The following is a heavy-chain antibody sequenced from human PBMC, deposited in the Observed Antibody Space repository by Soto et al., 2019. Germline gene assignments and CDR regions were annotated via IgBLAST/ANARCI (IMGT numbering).Heavy chain of an antibody. CDR1: GFTFSSYA. Sequence: GGSLRLSCAASGFTFSSYAMHWVRQAPGKGLEWVAVISYDGSNKYYADSVKGRFTISRDNSKNTLYLQMNSLRAEDTAVYYCARPMEQWLVMAVWFDYWGQGTLVTVYS. CDR3: ARPMEQWLVMAVWFDY. J-gene: IGHJ4*02. CDR2: ISYDGSNK. V-gene: IGHV3-30-3*01. D-gene: IGHD6-19*01.